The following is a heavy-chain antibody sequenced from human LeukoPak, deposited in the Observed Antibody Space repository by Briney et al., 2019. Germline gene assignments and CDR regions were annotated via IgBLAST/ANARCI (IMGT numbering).Heavy chain of an antibody. V-gene: IGHV3-30-3*01. CDR2: ISDDGSRQ. D-gene: IGHD4-23*01. CDR3: ARDLKGPVNDVFDM. J-gene: IGHJ3*02. CDR1: GFTFSNYA. Sequence: PGGSLRLSCAATGFTFSNYAIHWGRQAPGKGLEWVAFISDDGSRQHYADSVKGRFTISRDNSKNTLNLQMNSLRAEDTAVYYCARDLKGPVNDVFDMWGQGTMVTVSS.